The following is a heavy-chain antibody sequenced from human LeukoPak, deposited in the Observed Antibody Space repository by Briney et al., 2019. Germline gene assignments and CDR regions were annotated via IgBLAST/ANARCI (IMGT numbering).Heavy chain of an antibody. Sequence: GALRLSCAASGFTFSGYAMSWVRQAPGKGLEWVSAISGSGGSTCYADSVKGRFTISRDNSKNTLYLQMNSLRAEDTAVYYCAKDDSSGYIGYDYWGQGTLVTVSS. V-gene: IGHV3-23*01. J-gene: IGHJ4*02. CDR3: AKDDSSGYIGYDY. CDR2: ISGSGGST. D-gene: IGHD3-22*01. CDR1: GFTFSGYA.